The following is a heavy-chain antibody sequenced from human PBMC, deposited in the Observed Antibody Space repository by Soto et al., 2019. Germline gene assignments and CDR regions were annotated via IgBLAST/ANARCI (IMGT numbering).Heavy chain of an antibody. D-gene: IGHD6-6*01. CDR3: ARDLVIAARSRGNWFDP. V-gene: IGHV1-46*01. CDR2: INPSGGST. Sequence: ASVKVSCKASGYTFTSYYMHWVRQAPGQGLEWMGIINPSGGSTSYAQKFQGRVTMTRDTSTSTVYMELSSLRSEDTAVYYCARDLVIAARSRGNWFDPWGQGTLVTVPQ. J-gene: IGHJ5*02. CDR1: GYTFTSYY.